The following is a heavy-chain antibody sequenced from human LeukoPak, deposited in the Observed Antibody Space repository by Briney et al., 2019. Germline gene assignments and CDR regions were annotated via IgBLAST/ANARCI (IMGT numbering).Heavy chain of an antibody. Sequence: SVKVSCKASGGTFSSYAISWVRQAPGQGLEWMGGIIPIFGTANYAQKFQGRVTMTRNTSISTAYMEPSSLRSEDTAVYYCARKSRGYCSSTSCTMDVWGQGTTVTVSS. V-gene: IGHV1-69*05. D-gene: IGHD2-2*01. J-gene: IGHJ6*02. CDR1: GGTFSSYA. CDR3: ARKSRGYCSSTSCTMDV. CDR2: IIPIFGTA.